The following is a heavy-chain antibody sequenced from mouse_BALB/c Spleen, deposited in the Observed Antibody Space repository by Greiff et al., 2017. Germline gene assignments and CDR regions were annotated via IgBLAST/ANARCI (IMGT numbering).Heavy chain of an antibody. Sequence: VQLQQSGAELVRSGASVKLSCTASGFNFNDYYMHWVKQRPEQGLEWIGWIDPDNGDTEYAPKFQGKATMTADTSSNTAYLQLSSVTSEDTAVYYGNEGYEFAYWGQGTLVTVSA. CDR3: NEGYEFAY. J-gene: IGHJ3*01. CDR2: IDPDNGDT. V-gene: IGHV14-4*02. CDR1: GFNFNDYY. D-gene: IGHD2-14*01.